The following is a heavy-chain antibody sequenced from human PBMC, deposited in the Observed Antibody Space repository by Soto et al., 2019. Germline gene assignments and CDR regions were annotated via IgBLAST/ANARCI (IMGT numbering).Heavy chain of an antibody. CDR1: GFTFSSYA. CDR3: VKGVVGATRDAFDI. V-gene: IGHV3-64D*09. D-gene: IGHD1-26*01. Sequence: GGSLRLSCSASGFTFSSYAMHWVRQAPGKGLEYVSAISSNGGSTYYADSVKGRFTISRDNSKNTLYLQMSSLRAEDTAVYYCVKGVVGATRDAFDIWGQGTMVTVSS. J-gene: IGHJ3*02. CDR2: ISSNGGST.